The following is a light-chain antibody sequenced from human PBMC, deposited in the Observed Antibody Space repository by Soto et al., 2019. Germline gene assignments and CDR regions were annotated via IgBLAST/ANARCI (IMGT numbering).Light chain of an antibody. CDR3: QQYNNWPWT. V-gene: IGKV3-15*01. CDR1: QSISDT. CDR2: GAS. Sequence: MTQSPSTLSASVGDRVTITCRASQSISDTLAWYQQKPGQAPRLLIHGASTRATGFPGRFSGSGSGTDFTLTISSPQSEDFAVYYCQQYNNWPWTFGQGTKVDI. J-gene: IGKJ1*01.